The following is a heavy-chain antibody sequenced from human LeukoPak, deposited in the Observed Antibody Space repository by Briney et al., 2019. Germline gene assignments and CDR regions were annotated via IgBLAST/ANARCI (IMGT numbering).Heavy chain of an antibody. CDR1: AFTFSSYS. J-gene: IGHJ4*02. D-gene: IGHD2-2*01. Sequence: RGSLTLSCAPSAFTFSSYSMNWVRHAPGNGLEWVSSISSTSSYIYYADSVKGRFTISRDNAKNSLYLQMNSLRAEDTAVYYCAGPSSTVYWGRGTLVTVSS. CDR3: AGPSSTVY. CDR2: ISSTSSYI. V-gene: IGHV3-21*01.